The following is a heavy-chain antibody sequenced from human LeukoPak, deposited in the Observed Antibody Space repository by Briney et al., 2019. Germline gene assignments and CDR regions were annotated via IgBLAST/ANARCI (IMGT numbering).Heavy chain of an antibody. CDR2: ISGSGGST. Sequence: GGSLRLSCSASGFTFSSYAMSWVRQAPGKGLEWVSAISGSGGSTYYADPVKGRFTISRDNSKNTLYLQMNSLRAEDTAVYYCAKLVSYSYGFYYFDYWGQGTLVTVSS. CDR1: GFTFSSYA. V-gene: IGHV3-23*01. J-gene: IGHJ4*02. D-gene: IGHD5-18*01. CDR3: AKLVSYSYGFYYFDY.